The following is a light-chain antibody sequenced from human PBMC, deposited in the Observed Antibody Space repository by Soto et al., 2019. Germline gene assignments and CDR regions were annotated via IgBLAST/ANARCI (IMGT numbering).Light chain of an antibody. V-gene: IGKV1-5*01. Sequence: DIQMTQSPSSLSASVGERVTITCRASQSISNYLHWYQHKPGKAPTLLIYDASSLERGVPSRFSGSGSGTEFTLTISSLQPDDFATYYCQQYNSYSPWTFGQGTKVDI. CDR1: QSISNY. CDR3: QQYNSYSPWT. CDR2: DAS. J-gene: IGKJ1*01.